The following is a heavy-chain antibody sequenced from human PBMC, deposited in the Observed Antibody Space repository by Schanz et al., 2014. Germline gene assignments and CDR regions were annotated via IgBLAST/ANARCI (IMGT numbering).Heavy chain of an antibody. CDR1: GGSIRSGTYY. D-gene: IGHD1-1*01. J-gene: IGHJ2*01. Sequence: QVQLQESGPGLVKPSQTLSLTCTVSGGSIRSGTYYWSWIRQPAGMALEWVGRVFPNGITNYNPSLKSRVTISLDPSKNHFSLPLPSLTAADTAVYYCARDTTWRLDLWGRGTLVTVSS. CDR2: VFPNGIT. CDR3: ARDTTWRLDL. V-gene: IGHV4-61*02.